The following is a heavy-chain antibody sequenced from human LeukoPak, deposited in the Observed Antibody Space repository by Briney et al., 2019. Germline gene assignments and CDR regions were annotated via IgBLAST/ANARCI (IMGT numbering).Heavy chain of an antibody. Sequence: HGESLKISCKGSGYSFTSYWIGWVRQMPGKGLEWMRIIYPGDCDTRYSPSFQGQVTISADKSISTAYLQWSSLKASDTAMYYCARTVEYSGYEPHFDYWGQGTLVTVSS. D-gene: IGHD5-12*01. V-gene: IGHV5-51*01. CDR3: ARTVEYSGYEPHFDY. J-gene: IGHJ4*02. CDR2: IYPGDCDT. CDR1: GYSFTSYW.